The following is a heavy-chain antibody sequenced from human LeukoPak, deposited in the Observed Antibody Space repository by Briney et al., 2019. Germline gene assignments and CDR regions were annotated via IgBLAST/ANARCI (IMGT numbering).Heavy chain of an antibody. D-gene: IGHD3-10*01. Sequence: GGSLRLSCAASGFTFDDYAMHWIRQAPGKGLEWVAVIWYDGSNKYYADSVKGRFTISRDNSKNTLYLQMNSLRAEDTAVYYCARTAPTSFGEKLDYWGQGTLVTVSS. V-gene: IGHV3-33*08. CDR2: IWYDGSNK. CDR1: GFTFDDYA. J-gene: IGHJ4*02. CDR3: ARTAPTSFGEKLDY.